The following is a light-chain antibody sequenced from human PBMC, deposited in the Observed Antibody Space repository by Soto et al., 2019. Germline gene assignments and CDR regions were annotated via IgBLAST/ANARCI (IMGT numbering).Light chain of an antibody. V-gene: IGKV3D-20*02. CDR1: QSVTSSY. CDR3: QQRSNWPYT. Sequence: EIVLTQSPGTLSLSPGERATLSCRASQSVTSSYLAWYQQKPGQAPRLLMYGTSSRATGIPDRFSGSGSGTDFPLTITRLEPEDFVVYYCQQRSNWPYTFGQGTKLEIK. J-gene: IGKJ2*01. CDR2: GTS.